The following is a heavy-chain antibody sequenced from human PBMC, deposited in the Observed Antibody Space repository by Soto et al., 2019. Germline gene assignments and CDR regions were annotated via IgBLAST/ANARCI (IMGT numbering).Heavy chain of an antibody. Sequence: PSETLSLTCTVSGGSISSYYWSWIRQPPGKGLEWIGYIYYSGSTNYNPSLKSRVTISVDTSKNQFSLKLSSVTAADTAAYYCARGANRLRYFDWLLYHWGQGTLVTVSS. D-gene: IGHD3-9*01. CDR2: IYYSGST. J-gene: IGHJ4*02. V-gene: IGHV4-59*01. CDR3: ARGANRLRYFDWLLYH. CDR1: GGSISSYY.